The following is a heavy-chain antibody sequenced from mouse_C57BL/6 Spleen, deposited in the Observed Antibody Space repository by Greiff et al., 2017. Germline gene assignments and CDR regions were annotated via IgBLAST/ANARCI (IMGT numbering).Heavy chain of an antibody. J-gene: IGHJ2*01. CDR2: IYPRSGNT. CDR1: GYTFTSYG. D-gene: IGHD2-5*01. Sequence: QVQLKESGAELARPGASVKLSCKASGYTFTSYGISWVKQRTGQGLEWIGEIYPRSGNTYYNEKFKGKATLTADKSSSTAYMELRSLTSEDSAVYFCAREESNFYFDYWGQGTTLTVSS. CDR3: AREESNFYFDY. V-gene: IGHV1-81*01.